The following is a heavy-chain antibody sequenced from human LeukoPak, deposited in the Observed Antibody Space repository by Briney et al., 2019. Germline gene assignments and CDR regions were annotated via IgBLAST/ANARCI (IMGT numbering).Heavy chain of an antibody. J-gene: IGHJ2*01. Sequence: SETLSLTCAVYGGSFSDYYWTWIRQPPGKGLEWIGEINHSGSPNNNPSLKSRVSISFDTSKNQFSLKLSSVTAADTAFYYCARHLGYCTSISCNPDWYFDLWGRGTLITVSS. CDR2: INHSGSP. CDR3: ARHLGYCTSISCNPDWYFDL. V-gene: IGHV4-34*01. CDR1: GGSFSDYY. D-gene: IGHD2-2*01.